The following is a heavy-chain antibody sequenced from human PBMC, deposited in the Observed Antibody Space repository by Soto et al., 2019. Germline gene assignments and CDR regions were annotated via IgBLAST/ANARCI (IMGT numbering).Heavy chain of an antibody. CDR3: AKAVIPNRYYFDY. CDR2: ISGSGGST. J-gene: IGHJ4*02. Sequence: ESGGGLVQPGGSLRLSCAASGFTFSSYAMNWVRQAPGKGQEWVSAISGSGGSTYYADSVKGRFTISRDNSKNTLYLQMSSLRAEDTAVYYCAKAVIPNRYYFDYWGQGTLVTVSS. V-gene: IGHV3-23*01. D-gene: IGHD3-22*01. CDR1: GFTFSSYA.